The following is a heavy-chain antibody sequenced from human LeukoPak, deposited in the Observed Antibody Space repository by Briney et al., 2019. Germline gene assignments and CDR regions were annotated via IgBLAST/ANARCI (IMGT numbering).Heavy chain of an antibody. Sequence: PGGSLRLSCAASGFTFSDYYMGWIRQAPGKGLEWASYISSSGSTIYYADSVKGRFTISRDNSKNTLYLQMNSLRAEDTAVYYCAKDRDYGSEFVYWGQGTLVTVSS. CDR1: GFTFSDYY. J-gene: IGHJ4*02. V-gene: IGHV3-11*04. CDR2: ISSSGSTI. D-gene: IGHD3-10*01. CDR3: AKDRDYGSEFVY.